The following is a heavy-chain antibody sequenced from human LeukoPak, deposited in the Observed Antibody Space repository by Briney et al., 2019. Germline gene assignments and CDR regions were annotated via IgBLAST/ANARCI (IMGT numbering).Heavy chain of an antibody. V-gene: IGHV4-31*02. CDR1: GGSISNASYF. CDR2: IYYGGST. CDR3: ARTYNWNPSWFDP. D-gene: IGHD1-20*01. Sequence: PSETLSLTCTVSGGSISNASYFWSWIRQHPVKGLEWIGYIYYGGSTNYNPSLKSRVTISVDTSKNQFSLKLTSVTAADTAVYHCARTYNWNPSWFDPWGQGTLVTVSS. J-gene: IGHJ5*02.